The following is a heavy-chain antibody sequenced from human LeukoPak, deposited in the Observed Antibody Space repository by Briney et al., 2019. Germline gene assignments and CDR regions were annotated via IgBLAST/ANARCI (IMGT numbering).Heavy chain of an antibody. D-gene: IGHD6-13*01. CDR1: GFTFSSYW. Sequence: GGSLRLSCAASGFTFSSYWMSWVRQAPGKGLEWVAFIRSDGSNEYYADSVKGRFTISKDNSKNTLYLQMNSLRAEDTAVYYCAKGGAASAFLDYWGQGTLVTVSS. CDR2: IRSDGSNE. J-gene: IGHJ4*02. V-gene: IGHV3-30*02. CDR3: AKGGAASAFLDY.